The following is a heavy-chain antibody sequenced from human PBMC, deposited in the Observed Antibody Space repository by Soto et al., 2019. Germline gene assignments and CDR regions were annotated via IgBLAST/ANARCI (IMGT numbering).Heavy chain of an antibody. D-gene: IGHD2-21*02. J-gene: IGHJ4*02. CDR1: GFTFSKFG. V-gene: IGHV3-30*18. CDR3: AKDRRKWGDSPFEK. Sequence: VQLVESGGGVVQPGRSLRLSCAASGFTFSKFGMHWLRQAPGRGLEWVAGISNDGSDEYYVDSVKGRFNISRDNSKITLSLQMNSLRFEDTAVYFCAKDRRKWGDSPFEKWGQGTLVTVSS. CDR2: ISNDGSDE.